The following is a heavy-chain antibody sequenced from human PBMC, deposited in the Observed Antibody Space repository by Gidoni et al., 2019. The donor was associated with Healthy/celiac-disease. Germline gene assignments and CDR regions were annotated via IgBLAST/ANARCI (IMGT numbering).Heavy chain of an antibody. CDR3: AKDTLGATPELDY. V-gene: IGHV3-43*01. J-gene: IGHJ4*02. CDR1: GFTFDDYT. Sequence: EVQLVESGGVVVQPGGSLSLSCAASGFTFDDYTMHWVRQAPGKGLEWVSLSSWDGGSTYYADSVKGRFTISRDNSKNSLYLQMNSLRTEDTALYYCAKDTLGATPELDYWGQGTLVTVSS. CDR2: SSWDGGST. D-gene: IGHD1-26*01.